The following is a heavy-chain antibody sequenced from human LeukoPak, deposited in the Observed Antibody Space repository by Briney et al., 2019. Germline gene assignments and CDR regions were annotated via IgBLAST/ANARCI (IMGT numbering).Heavy chain of an antibody. J-gene: IGHJ4*02. V-gene: IGHV4-34*01. Sequence: PSETLSLTCAVYGGSFSGYYWSWIRQPPGKGLEWIGEINHSGSTNYNPSLKSRVTISVDTSKNQFSLKLSSVTAADTAVYYCARDPPRYFDWLLPYDYWGQGTLVTVSS. CDR1: GGSFSGYY. CDR2: INHSGST. D-gene: IGHD3-9*01. CDR3: ARDPPRYFDWLLPYDY.